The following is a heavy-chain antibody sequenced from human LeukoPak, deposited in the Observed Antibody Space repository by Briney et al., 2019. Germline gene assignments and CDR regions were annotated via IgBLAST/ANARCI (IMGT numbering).Heavy chain of an antibody. D-gene: IGHD1-14*01. CDR3: ARDKAKMPTGHFDY. V-gene: IGHV3-48*01. J-gene: IGHJ4*02. CDR1: GFIFGDYN. Sequence: QAGGSLRLTCAASGFIFGDYNMNWVRQVPGKGLEWISYMSSTSTTMFYADSVKGRFTISRDNSKNTLYLQMNSLRAEDTAVYYCARDKAKMPTGHFDYWGQGTLVTVSS. CDR2: MSSTSTTM.